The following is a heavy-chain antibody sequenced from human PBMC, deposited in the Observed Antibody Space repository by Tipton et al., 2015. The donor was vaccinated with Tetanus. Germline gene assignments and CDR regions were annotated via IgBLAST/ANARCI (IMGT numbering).Heavy chain of an antibody. J-gene: IGHJ4*02. CDR1: GYTFTRYW. CDR2: IKEDGSEA. V-gene: IGHV3-7*01. D-gene: IGHD1-20*01. CDR3: ARDLSGIIPSDY. Sequence: SLRLSCVASGYTFTRYWMSWVRQAPGKGLEWVANIKEDGSEANYVDSVKGRVTISRDNGKKSLYLQMNSLRAEDTAVYYCARDLSGIIPSDYWGQGTLVTVSS.